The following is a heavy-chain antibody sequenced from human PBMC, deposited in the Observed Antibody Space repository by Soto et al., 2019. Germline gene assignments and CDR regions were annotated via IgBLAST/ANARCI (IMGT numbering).Heavy chain of an antibody. D-gene: IGHD2-2*01. CDR3: ARDLLGYCSSTSCLDDYYGMDV. CDR2: IYYSGST. V-gene: IGHV4-31*03. Sequence: QVQLQESGPGLVKPSQTLSLTCTVSGGSISSGGYYWSWIRQHPGKGLEWIGYIYYSGSTYYNPSLKSRVTISVDTSKNQFSLKLSSVTAADTAVYYCARDLLGYCSSTSCLDDYYGMDVWGQGTTVTVSS. J-gene: IGHJ6*02. CDR1: GGSISSGGYY.